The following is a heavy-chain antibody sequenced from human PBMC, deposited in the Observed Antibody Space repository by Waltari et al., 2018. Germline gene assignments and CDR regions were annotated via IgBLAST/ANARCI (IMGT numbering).Heavy chain of an antibody. CDR3: AREGDGYSTFDY. J-gene: IGHJ4*02. V-gene: IGHV3-30-3*01. Sequence: QVQLVESGGGVVQPGRSLRSSCAASGFTFSSYVMLWVSQAPGKGLEWVAVISYDGSNKYYADSVKGRFTISRDNSKNTLYLQMNSLRAEDTAVYYCAREGDGYSTFDYWGQGTLVTVSS. D-gene: IGHD4-4*01. CDR2: ISYDGSNK. CDR1: GFTFSSYV.